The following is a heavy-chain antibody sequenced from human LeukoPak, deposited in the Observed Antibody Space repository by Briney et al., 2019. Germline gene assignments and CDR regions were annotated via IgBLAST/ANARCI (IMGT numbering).Heavy chain of an antibody. V-gene: IGHV3-30*02. D-gene: IGHD3-22*01. Sequence: GGSLRLSCAASGFTFDDYGMHWVRQAPGKGLEWVAFIRYDGSNKYYADSVKGRFTISRDNSKNTLYLQMNSLRAEDTAVYYCAKWGDYYDSNTEGWFDPWGQGTLVTVSS. CDR3: AKWGDYYDSNTEGWFDP. J-gene: IGHJ5*02. CDR1: GFTFDDYG. CDR2: IRYDGSNK.